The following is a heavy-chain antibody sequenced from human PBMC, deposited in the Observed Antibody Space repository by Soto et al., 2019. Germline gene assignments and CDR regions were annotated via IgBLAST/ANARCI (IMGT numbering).Heavy chain of an antibody. CDR1: GGSVSSSSCY. V-gene: IGHV4-39*07. J-gene: IGHJ4*02. Sequence: SETLSLTCTVSGGSVSSSSCYWGWIRQPPGKGLEWIGSIYYSGSTNYNPSLKSRVTISVDTSKNQFSLKLSSVTAADTAVYYCARFPRGYSYGHFDYWGQGTLVTVSS. CDR2: IYYSGST. D-gene: IGHD5-18*01. CDR3: ARFPRGYSYGHFDY.